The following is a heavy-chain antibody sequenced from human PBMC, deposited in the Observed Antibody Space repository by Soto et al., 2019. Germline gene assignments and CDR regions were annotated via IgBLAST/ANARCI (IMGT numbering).Heavy chain of an antibody. CDR1: GFTCHGYA. CDR2: IALTCSAT. CDR3: GKEVDRLMLPAFDL. Sequence: WGSLRLSCATSGFTCHGYAMDWVRQAPGKGLEWDSAIALTCSATYYADSVKGRFTISRDNSKNILYLQLISVRDDATYLYYCGKEVDRLMLPAFDLWGQGTKVTVYS. V-gene: IGHV3-23*01. J-gene: IGHJ5*02. D-gene: IGHD2-2*01.